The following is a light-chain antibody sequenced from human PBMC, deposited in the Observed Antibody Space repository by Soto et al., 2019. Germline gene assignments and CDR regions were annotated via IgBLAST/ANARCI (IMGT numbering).Light chain of an antibody. V-gene: IGKV1-13*02. CDR2: DAS. CDR3: QQFNSYPIT. J-gene: IGKJ5*01. CDR1: QGISSA. Sequence: AIQLTQSPSSLSASVGDRVTITCRASQGISSALAWYQQKPGKAPKLLIYDASSLESGVPSRFSGSGSGTDFTLPISSLQPEEFATAYCQQFNSYPITFGQGTRLEIK.